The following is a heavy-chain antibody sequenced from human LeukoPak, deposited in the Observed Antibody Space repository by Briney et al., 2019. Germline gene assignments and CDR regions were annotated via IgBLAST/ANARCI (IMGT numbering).Heavy chain of an antibody. J-gene: IGHJ4*02. V-gene: IGHV1-69*04. D-gene: IGHD1-1*01. CDR2: IIPILDLT. Sequence: ASVKVSCKASGGTFNHFGINWVRRAPGHGLEWMGRIIPILDLTKYAPKIQDRVTITADKSTSTAYMELNSLRSEDTAVYFCARDSGRPPTSFDYWGQGTLVTVSS. CDR3: ARDSGRPPTSFDY. CDR1: GGTFNHFG.